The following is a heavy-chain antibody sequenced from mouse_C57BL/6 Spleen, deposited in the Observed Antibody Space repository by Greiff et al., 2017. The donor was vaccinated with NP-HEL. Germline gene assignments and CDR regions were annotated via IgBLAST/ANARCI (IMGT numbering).Heavy chain of an antibody. V-gene: IGHV1-59*01. CDR3: ARWMGSSCLYYFDY. CDR1: GYTFTSYW. D-gene: IGHD1-1*01. Sequence: QVQLQQPGAELVRPGTSVKLSCKASGYTFTSYWMHWVKQRPGQGLEWIGLIDPSDSYTNYNQKFKGKATLTVDTSSSTAYMQLSSLTSEDSAVYYCARWMGSSCLYYFDYWGQGTTLTVSS. J-gene: IGHJ2*01. CDR2: IDPSDSYT.